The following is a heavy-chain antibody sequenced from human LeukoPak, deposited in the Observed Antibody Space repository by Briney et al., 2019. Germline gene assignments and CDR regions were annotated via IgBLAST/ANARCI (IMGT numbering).Heavy chain of an antibody. V-gene: IGHV1-2*02. CDR2: INFNGGSP. J-gene: IGHJ4*02. CDR1: GYTFTGHY. CDR3: ARDIVNSSGFFDY. D-gene: IGHD2-21*01. Sequence: ASVKVSCKASGYTFTGHYVHWVRQAPGQGLEWMGWINFNGGSPNFAQKFQGRVTMTRDTSISTAYMELSRLTSEDTAVYYCARDIVNSSGFFDYWGQGTLVTVSS.